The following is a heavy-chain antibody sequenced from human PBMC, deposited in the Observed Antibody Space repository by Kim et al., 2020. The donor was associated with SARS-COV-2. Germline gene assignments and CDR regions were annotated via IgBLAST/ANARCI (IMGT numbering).Heavy chain of an antibody. V-gene: IGHV3-15*01. CDR2: IKSKTDGGTT. CDR1: GFTFSNAW. J-gene: IGHJ6*02. D-gene: IGHD6-19*01. Sequence: GVSLRLSCAASGFTFSNAWMSWVRQAPGKGLEWVGRIKSKTDGGTTDYAAPVKGRFTISRDDSKNTLYLQMNSLKTEDTAVYYCTTDPSSAATPYYYYGMDVWGQGTTVTVSS. CDR3: TTDPSSAATPYYYYGMDV.